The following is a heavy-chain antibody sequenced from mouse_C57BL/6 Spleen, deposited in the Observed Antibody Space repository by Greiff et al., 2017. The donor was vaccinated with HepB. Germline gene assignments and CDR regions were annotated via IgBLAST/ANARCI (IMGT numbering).Heavy chain of an antibody. J-gene: IGHJ2*01. CDR1: GYTFTSYW. Sequence: QVQLQQSGAELVKPGASVKLSCKASGYTFTSYWMHWVKQRPGQGLEWIGMIHPNSGSTNYNEKFKSKATLTVDKSSSTAYMQLSSLTSEDSAVYYCAREGITTVFDYWGQGTTLTVSS. CDR2: IHPNSGST. D-gene: IGHD1-1*01. V-gene: IGHV1-64*01. CDR3: AREGITTVFDY.